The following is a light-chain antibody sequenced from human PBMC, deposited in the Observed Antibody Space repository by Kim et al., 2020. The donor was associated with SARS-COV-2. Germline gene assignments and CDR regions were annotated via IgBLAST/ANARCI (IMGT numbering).Light chain of an antibody. CDR2: END. J-gene: IGLJ2*01. CDR1: GGRIASNY. V-gene: IGLV6-57*03. Sequence: KTITIPCTRSGGRIASNYVQWYQQRPGSAPTMVIYENDQRPSKVPDRFSASIDTSSNSASLTISGLKTEDEADYYCQSYDNDNPVIFGGGTQLTVL. CDR3: QSYDNDNPVI.